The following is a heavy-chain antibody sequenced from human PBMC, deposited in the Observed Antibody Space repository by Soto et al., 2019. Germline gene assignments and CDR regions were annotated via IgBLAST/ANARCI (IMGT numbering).Heavy chain of an antibody. CDR3: ARGRYGDY. J-gene: IGHJ4*02. CDR1: GYGFTTYG. V-gene: IGHV1-18*01. D-gene: IGHD1-1*01. Sequence: QVHLVQSGAEVKKPGASVKVSCKGSGYGFTTYGITWVRQAPGQGLEWMGWISAHNGNTNYAQKPQGRVTGTRDTSTSTAYMELRSLRSDDTAVSYCARGRYGDYWGQGALVTVSS. CDR2: ISAHNGNT.